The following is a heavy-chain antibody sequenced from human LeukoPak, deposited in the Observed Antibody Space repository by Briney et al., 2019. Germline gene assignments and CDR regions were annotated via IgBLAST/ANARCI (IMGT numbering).Heavy chain of an antibody. CDR3: ARDGAARLLRYYYYMDV. CDR2: IRSDGSNK. V-gene: IGHV3-30*02. Sequence: PGGSLRLSCAGSGFSFSSYGMHWVRQAPGKGLEWMAFIRSDGSNKYYADSVKGRFTISRDNSKNTLYLQKNALRPEDTAVYYCARDGAARLLRYYYYMDVWGKGTTVTVS. J-gene: IGHJ6*03. D-gene: IGHD6-6*01. CDR1: GFSFSSYG.